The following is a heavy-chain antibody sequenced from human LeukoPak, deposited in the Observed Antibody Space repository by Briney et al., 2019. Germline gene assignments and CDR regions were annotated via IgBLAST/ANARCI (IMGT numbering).Heavy chain of an antibody. D-gene: IGHD3-3*01. CDR2: IYYTGSTGIT. CDR1: GGSISNYY. Sequence: SETLSLTCTVSGGSISNYYWTWLRQPPGKGLEWIGNIYYTGSTGITNYNPSLKSRLTLSVDTSKIQFSLKLRSVTAADTAVYYCARHVRSAYDPFDIWGQGTMVTVSS. J-gene: IGHJ3*02. V-gene: IGHV4-59*08. CDR3: ARHVRSAYDPFDI.